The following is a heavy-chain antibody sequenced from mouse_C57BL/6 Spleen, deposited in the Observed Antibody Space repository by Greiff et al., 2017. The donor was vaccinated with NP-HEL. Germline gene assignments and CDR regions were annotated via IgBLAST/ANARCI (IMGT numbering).Heavy chain of an antibody. J-gene: IGHJ4*01. CDR3: TRERRDSSGYESAMGY. V-gene: IGHV5-9-1*02. D-gene: IGHD3-2*02. CDR2: ISSGGDYI. Sequence: EVKLVESGEGLVKPGGSLKLSCAASGFTFSSYAMSWVRQTPEKRLEWVAYISSGGDYIYYADTVKGRFTISRDNARNTLYLQMSSLKSEDTAMYYCTRERRDSSGYESAMGYWGQGTSVTVSS. CDR1: GFTFSSYA.